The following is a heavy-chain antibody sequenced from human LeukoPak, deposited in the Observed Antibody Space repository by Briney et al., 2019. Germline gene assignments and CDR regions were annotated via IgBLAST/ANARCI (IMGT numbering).Heavy chain of an antibody. CDR3: ARVFNYYDSSQPFDH. CDR2: IYYSGST. Sequence: PSETLSLTCTVSGGSISSYSWSWVRQPPGKGLEWIGYIYYSGSTNYNPSLKSRVTISVDTSKNQFSLKLSSVTAADTAVYYCARVFNYYDSSQPFDHWGQGTLVTVSS. V-gene: IGHV4-59*01. J-gene: IGHJ4*02. CDR1: GGSISSYS. D-gene: IGHD3-22*01.